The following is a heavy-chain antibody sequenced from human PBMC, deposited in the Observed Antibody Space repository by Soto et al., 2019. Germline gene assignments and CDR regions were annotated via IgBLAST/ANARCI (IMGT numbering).Heavy chain of an antibody. Sequence: ASVKVSCKASGYTFTSYYMHWVRQAPGQGLEWMGIINTSGGSTSYAQKFQGRVTMTRDTSTSTVYMELSSLRSEDAAVYYCASSSSWYQNDYWGQGTLVTVSS. CDR2: INTSGGST. CDR3: ASSSSWYQNDY. D-gene: IGHD6-13*01. V-gene: IGHV1-46*01. J-gene: IGHJ4*02. CDR1: GYTFTSYY.